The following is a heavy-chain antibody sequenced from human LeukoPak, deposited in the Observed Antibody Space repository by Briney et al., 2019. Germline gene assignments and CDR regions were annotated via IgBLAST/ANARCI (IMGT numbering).Heavy chain of an antibody. V-gene: IGHV3-48*03. Sequence: GGSLRLSCAASGFTFSTYEMTWVRQAPGKGLEWLSYIAASGSTTLYADSVKGRFTVSRDNAKNTLYLQMNSLRAEDTAVYYCARELASGDWGQGTLVTVSS. CDR1: GFTFSTYE. CDR2: IAASGSTT. CDR3: ARELASGD. J-gene: IGHJ4*02. D-gene: IGHD6-13*01.